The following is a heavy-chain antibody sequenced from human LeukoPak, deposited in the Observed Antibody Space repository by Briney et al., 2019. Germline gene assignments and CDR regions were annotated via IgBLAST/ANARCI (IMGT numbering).Heavy chain of an antibody. Sequence: ASVKVSCKASGYTFTGYYMHWVRQAPGQGLEWMGRINPNSGGTNYAQKFQGRVTMTRDTSISTAYMELSRLRSDDTAVYYCARADSSGYYYYFDYWGQGTLVTGSS. CDR1: GYTFTGYY. D-gene: IGHD3-22*01. CDR2: INPNSGGT. CDR3: ARADSSGYYYYFDY. J-gene: IGHJ4*02. V-gene: IGHV1-2*06.